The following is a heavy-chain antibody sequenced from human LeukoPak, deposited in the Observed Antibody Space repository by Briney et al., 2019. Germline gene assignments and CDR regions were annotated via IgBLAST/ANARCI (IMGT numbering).Heavy chain of an antibody. CDR2: ISGGSGSST. CDR1: GFTFSSYA. CDR3: ARGGLWENWFDP. Sequence: GGSLRLSCAASGFTFSSYAMSWVRQAPGKGLEWFSAISGGSGSSTYYADAVKGRFTISRDNSNNTLYLQMNSLRAEDTAVYYCARGGLWENWFDPWGQGALVTVSS. J-gene: IGHJ5*02. V-gene: IGHV3-23*01. D-gene: IGHD5-18*01.